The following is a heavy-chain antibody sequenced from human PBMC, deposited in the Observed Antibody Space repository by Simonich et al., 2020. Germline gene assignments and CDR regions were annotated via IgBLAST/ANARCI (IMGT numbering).Heavy chain of an antibody. CDR1: GGSISSYY. V-gene: IGHV4-59*08. Sequence: QVQLQESGPGLVKPSETLSLTCTVSGGSISSYYWSWIRQPPGKGLEWIGYIYYSGSTHDYPSLKRRVTISVDTSKNQFSLKLGSVTAADTAVYYCARLPDYWGQGTLVTVSS. CDR2: IYYSGST. J-gene: IGHJ4*02. CDR3: ARLPDY.